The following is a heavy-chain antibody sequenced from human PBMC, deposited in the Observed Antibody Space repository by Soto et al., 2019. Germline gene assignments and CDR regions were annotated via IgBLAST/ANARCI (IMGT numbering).Heavy chain of an antibody. D-gene: IGHD3-10*01. V-gene: IGHV4-59*08. J-gene: IGHJ6*02. CDR3: LRQGIGPLHGLVDV. CDR2: VYNTGGT. CDR1: SGPTSSHN. Sequence: QEQLQQSGPGLVKPSETLSLTCTVSSGPTSSHNWGWIRQPPGRGLEWIGYVYNTGGTSYNPTLRIPASKTADTPTKNTSLTLSSVTAADTAVYYGLRQGIGPLHGLVDVWGQGTTVSVSS.